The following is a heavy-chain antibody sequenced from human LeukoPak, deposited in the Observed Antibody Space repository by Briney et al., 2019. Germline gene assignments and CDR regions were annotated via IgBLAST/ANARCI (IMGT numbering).Heavy chain of an antibody. CDR3: ARKSPPDYSGMDV. Sequence: SETLSLTCTVSGGSISSYYWSWIRQPPGKGLEWIGYIYYSGSTNYNPPLKSRVTISVDTSKSQFSLKLSSVTAADMAVYYCARKSPPDYSGMDVWGQGTTVTVSS. CDR2: IYYSGST. CDR1: GGSISSYY. V-gene: IGHV4-59*12. J-gene: IGHJ6*02.